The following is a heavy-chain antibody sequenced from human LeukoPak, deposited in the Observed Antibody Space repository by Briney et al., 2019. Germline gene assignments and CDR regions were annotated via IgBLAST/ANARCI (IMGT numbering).Heavy chain of an antibody. CDR1: GGSISSYY. Sequence: SETLSLTCTVSGGSISSYYWSWIRQPPGKGLGWIGYIYYSGSTNYNPSLKSRVTISVDTSKNQFSLKLSSVTAADTAVYYCARHSVDAFDIWGQGTMVTVSS. CDR2: IYYSGST. CDR3: ARHSVDAFDI. V-gene: IGHV4-59*01. J-gene: IGHJ3*02. D-gene: IGHD6-19*01.